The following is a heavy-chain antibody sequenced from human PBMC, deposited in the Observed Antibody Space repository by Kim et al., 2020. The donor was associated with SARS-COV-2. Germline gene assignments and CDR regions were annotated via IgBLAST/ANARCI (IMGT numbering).Heavy chain of an antibody. CDR1: GYNFIDYS. Sequence: ASVKVSCKASGYNFIDYSIHWVRQAPGQGLEWMGEINPGAGSTTYAQTFQGRVTATTDTSANTAYMELTSLRSDDTAIYYCARDYHTYEWTPPGALWGQG. CDR2: INPGAGST. V-gene: IGHV1-2*02. J-gene: IGHJ1*01. CDR3: ARDYHTYEWTPPGAL. D-gene: IGHD3-3*01.